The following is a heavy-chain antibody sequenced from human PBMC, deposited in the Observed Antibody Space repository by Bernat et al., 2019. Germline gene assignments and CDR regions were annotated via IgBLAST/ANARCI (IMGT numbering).Heavy chain of an antibody. CDR1: GDSISSGAYY. CDR3: ARGRGSTSFVWFDP. J-gene: IGHJ5*02. D-gene: IGHD2-2*01. Sequence: QVQLQESGPGLVKPSQTLSLTCTVSGDSISSGAYYWSWIRQHPGKGLEWIGYIYYSGNTYYNPSLKSRVTISVDTSKNQFSLKLSSVTAADTAVYYCARGRGSTSFVWFDPWGQGTLVTVSS. CDR2: IYYSGNT. V-gene: IGHV4-31*03.